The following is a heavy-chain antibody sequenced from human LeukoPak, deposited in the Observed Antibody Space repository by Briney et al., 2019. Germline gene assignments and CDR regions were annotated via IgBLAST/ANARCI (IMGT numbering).Heavy chain of an antibody. D-gene: IGHD2-15*01. CDR1: GFTFSSYG. CDR2: ISGSGGST. Sequence: PGGSLRLSCSASGFTFSSYGMHWVRQAPGKGLEWVSAISGSGGSTYYADSVKGRFTISRDNAKNSLYLQMNSLRAEDTAVYYCARGGGTYAYFNFWGQGTLVTVSS. V-gene: IGHV3-21*01. J-gene: IGHJ4*02. CDR3: ARGGGTYAYFNF.